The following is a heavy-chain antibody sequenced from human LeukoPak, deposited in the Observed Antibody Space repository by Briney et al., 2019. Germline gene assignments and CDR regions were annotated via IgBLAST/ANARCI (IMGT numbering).Heavy chain of an antibody. CDR3: ARSMAPGYYYYYYMDV. D-gene: IGHD2/OR15-2a*01. CDR1: GGSISSYD. Sequence: SETLSLTCTVSGGSISSYDWSWIRQPPGKGLEWIGYISYSGYTNYNPSLKSRVTISLDTSKNQFSLNLSSVTAADTAVYFCARSMAPGYYYYYYMDVWGKGTTVTVSS. J-gene: IGHJ6*03. V-gene: IGHV4-59*01. CDR2: ISYSGYT.